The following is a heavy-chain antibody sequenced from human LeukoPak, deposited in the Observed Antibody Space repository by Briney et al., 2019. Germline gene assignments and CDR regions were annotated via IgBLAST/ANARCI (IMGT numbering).Heavy chain of an antibody. CDR3: TREGYYYGSGSYYKLSSHFDY. CDR1: GFTVSTNY. D-gene: IGHD3-10*01. CDR2: IRSKAYGGTT. V-gene: IGHV3-49*04. Sequence: GGSLRLSCAASGFTVSTNYMSWDRQAPGKGLEWVGFIRSKAYGGTTEYAASVKGRFTISRDDSKSIAYLQMNSLKTEDTAVYYCTREGYYYGSGSYYKLSSHFDYWGQGTLVTVSS. J-gene: IGHJ4*02.